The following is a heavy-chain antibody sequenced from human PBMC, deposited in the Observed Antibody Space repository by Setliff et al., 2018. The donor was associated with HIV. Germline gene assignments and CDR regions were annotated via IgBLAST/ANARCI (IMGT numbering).Heavy chain of an antibody. CDR1: GGSISSGSYY. V-gene: IGHV4-61*02. D-gene: IGHD3-10*01. J-gene: IGHJ5*02. CDR3: ARVGDYGSGGWFDP. Sequence: PSETLSLTCTVSGGSISSGSYYWNWIRQPAGKGLEWIGRIYTSGSTNYNPSLKSRVTISVDTSKNQFSLKLSSVTAADTAVYYCARVGDYGSGGWFDPWGQGTLVTVSS. CDR2: IYTSGST.